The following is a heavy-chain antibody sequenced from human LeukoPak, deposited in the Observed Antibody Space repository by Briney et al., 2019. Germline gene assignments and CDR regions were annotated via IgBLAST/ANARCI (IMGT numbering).Heavy chain of an antibody. V-gene: IGHV4-59*12. CDR1: GGSISSYY. J-gene: IGHJ4*02. D-gene: IGHD2-2*01. CDR3: ARESLQAAMAYFDY. CDR2: IYHSGST. Sequence: SETLSLTCTVSGGSISSYYWSWLRQPPGKGLEWIGYIYHSGSTYYNPSLKSRVTISVDRSKNQFSLKLSSVTAADTAVYYCARESLQAAMAYFDYWGQGTLVTVSS.